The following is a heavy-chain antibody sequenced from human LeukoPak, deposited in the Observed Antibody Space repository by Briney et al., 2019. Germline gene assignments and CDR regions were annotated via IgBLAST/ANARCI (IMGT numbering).Heavy chain of an antibody. Sequence: ASVKLSCKASGYAFTSYGISWGRHPPGQGHGLVGWISAYNGNTNYAQKLQGRGTMTTDTSTSTAYMELRSLRSDDTAVYYCARDCYGSSCPGWFDPWGQGTLVTVSS. D-gene: IGHD6-13*01. CDR1: GYAFTSYG. CDR3: ARDCYGSSCPGWFDP. V-gene: IGHV1-18*04. J-gene: IGHJ5*02. CDR2: ISAYNGNT.